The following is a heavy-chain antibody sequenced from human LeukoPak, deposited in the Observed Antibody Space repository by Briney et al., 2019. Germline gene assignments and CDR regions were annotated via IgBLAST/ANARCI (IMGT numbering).Heavy chain of an antibody. D-gene: IGHD3-10*01. CDR2: IIPIFGTA. J-gene: IGHJ5*02. Sequence: SVKVSCKASGGTFSSYAISWVRQAPGQGLEWMGGIIPIFGTANYAQKFQGRVTITTDESTSTAYMELSSLRSEDTAVYYCARDRLRGTLGLAGFDPWGQGNLVTVSS. V-gene: IGHV1-69*05. CDR3: ARDRLRGTLGLAGFDP. CDR1: GGTFSSYA.